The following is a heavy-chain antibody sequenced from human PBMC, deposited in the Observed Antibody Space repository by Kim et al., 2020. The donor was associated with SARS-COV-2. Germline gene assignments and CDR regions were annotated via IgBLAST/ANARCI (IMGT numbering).Heavy chain of an antibody. J-gene: IGHJ4*02. D-gene: IGHD6-19*01. Sequence: ASVKVSCKASGYTFTNYYMHWVRQAPGQGLEWMGTINPSGVSTSYAQKFQGRVSMTGDTSTSTVYMELSSLRSEDTAVYYCATERAGSGNFDYWGQGTLV. CDR3: ATERAGSGNFDY. CDR2: INPSGVST. V-gene: IGHV1-46*01. CDR1: GYTFTNYY.